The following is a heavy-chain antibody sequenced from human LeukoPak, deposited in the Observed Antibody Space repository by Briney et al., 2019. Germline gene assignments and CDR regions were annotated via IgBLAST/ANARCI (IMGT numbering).Heavy chain of an antibody. CDR2: ISSSSSYI. Sequence: KPGGSLRLSCAASGFTFSSYSMNWVRQAPGRGLEWVSSISSSSSYIYYADSVKGRFTISRDNSKNTLYLQMNSLRAEDTAVYYCAREGYDFWSGYLYYFDYWGQGTLVTVSS. CDR3: AREGYDFWSGYLYYFDY. D-gene: IGHD3-3*01. J-gene: IGHJ4*02. CDR1: GFTFSSYS. V-gene: IGHV3-21*01.